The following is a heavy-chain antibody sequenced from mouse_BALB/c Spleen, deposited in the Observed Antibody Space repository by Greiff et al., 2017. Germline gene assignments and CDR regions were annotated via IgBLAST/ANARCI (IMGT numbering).Heavy chain of an antibody. CDR1: GYSFTGYF. CDR2: INPYNGDT. Sequence: EVKLMESGPELVKPGASVKISCKASGYSFTGYFMNWVMQSHGKSLEWIGRINPYNGDTFYNQKFKGKATLTVDKSSSTAHMELRSLASEDSAVYYCARSGYYGSSYWYFDVWGAGTTVTVSS. CDR3: ARSGYYGSSYWYFDV. J-gene: IGHJ1*01. D-gene: IGHD1-1*01. V-gene: IGHV1-20*02.